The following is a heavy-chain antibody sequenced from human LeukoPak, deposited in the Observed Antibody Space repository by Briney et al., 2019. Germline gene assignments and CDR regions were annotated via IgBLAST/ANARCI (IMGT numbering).Heavy chain of an antibody. CDR1: GLTFDDYG. CDR2: INWNGGSI. Sequence: GGSLRLSCAASGLTFDDYGMTWVRQAPGKGLEWVSDINWNGGSIGYADSVKGRFTVSRDNAKNSPYLQMNSPRAEDTALYYCAREKYDSSGYYTDNYYFDYWGQGTLVTVSS. J-gene: IGHJ4*02. V-gene: IGHV3-20*04. D-gene: IGHD3-22*01. CDR3: AREKYDSSGYYTDNYYFDY.